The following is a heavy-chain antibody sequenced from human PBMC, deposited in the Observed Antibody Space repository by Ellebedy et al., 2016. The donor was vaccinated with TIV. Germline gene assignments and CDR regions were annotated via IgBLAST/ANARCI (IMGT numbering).Heavy chain of an antibody. D-gene: IGHD3-9*01. Sequence: ASVKVSXXASGGTFSSYAINWVRQATGQGLEWMGWMNPNSGNTGYAQKLQGRVTMTTDTSTSTAYMELRSLRSDDTAVYYCARDSRYYDILTGYLDYYYYGMDVWGQGTTVTVSS. CDR3: ARDSRYYDILTGYLDYYYYGMDV. CDR2: MNPNSGNT. V-gene: IGHV1-8*02. J-gene: IGHJ6*02. CDR1: GGTFSSYA.